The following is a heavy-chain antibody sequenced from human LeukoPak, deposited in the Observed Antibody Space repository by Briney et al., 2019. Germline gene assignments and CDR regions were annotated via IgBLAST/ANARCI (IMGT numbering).Heavy chain of an antibody. CDR1: GYTFTGYY. J-gene: IGHJ4*02. CDR2: INPNSGGT. CDR3: ARGYSYGYNDFDY. Sequence: ASVKVSCKASGYTFTGYYMHWVRQAPGQGLEWMGWINPNSGGTNYAQKFQGRVTMTRDTSISTAYMELSRLRSDDTAVYYCARGYSYGYNDFDYWGQGTLVTVPS. D-gene: IGHD5-18*01. V-gene: IGHV1-2*02.